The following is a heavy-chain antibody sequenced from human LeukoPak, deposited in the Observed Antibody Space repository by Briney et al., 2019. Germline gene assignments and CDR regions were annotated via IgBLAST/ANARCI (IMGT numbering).Heavy chain of an antibody. CDR3: ARIPHRVPHNWFDP. CDR2: MNPHSGNA. J-gene: IGHJ5*02. Sequence: ASVKVSCKAPGYTFTSYGINWVRQAAGQGLEWMGWMNPHSGNAGYAQKFQGRVTMTRDTSISTAYMELSSLRSEDTAVYYCARIPHRVPHNWFDPWGQGTLVTVSS. V-gene: IGHV1-8*02. CDR1: GYTFTSYG. D-gene: IGHD2-2*01.